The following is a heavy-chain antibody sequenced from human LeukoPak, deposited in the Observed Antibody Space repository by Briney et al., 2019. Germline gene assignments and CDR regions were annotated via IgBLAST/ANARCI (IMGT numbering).Heavy chain of an antibody. CDR1: GHSFTDYY. D-gene: IGHD2-21*02. CDR2: INPKGGGI. V-gene: IGHV1-2*02. Sequence: GASVKVSCKASGHSFTDYYIHWARQAPGQGLEWMGWINPKGGGINYAPEFQGRVTMTRDTSITTAYMELSSLRSDDTAMYYCARDTCDGGDCFNWFDPWGQGTLVTVSS. J-gene: IGHJ5*02. CDR3: ARDTCDGGDCFNWFDP.